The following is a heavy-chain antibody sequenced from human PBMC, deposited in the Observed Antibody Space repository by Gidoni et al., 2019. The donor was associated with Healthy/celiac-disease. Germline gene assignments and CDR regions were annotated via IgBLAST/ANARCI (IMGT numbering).Heavy chain of an antibody. CDR3: AKDRGSTYESYYGMDV. CDR2: ISWNSGSI. Sequence: EVQLVESGGGLVQPGRSLRLSCAASGFTFDDYAMHWVRQAPGKGLEWVSGISWNSGSIGYADSVKGRFTISRDNAKNSLYLQMNSLRAEDTALYYCAKDRGSTYESYYGMDVWGQGTTVTVSS. D-gene: IGHD3-16*01. CDR1: GFTFDDYA. J-gene: IGHJ6*02. V-gene: IGHV3-9*01.